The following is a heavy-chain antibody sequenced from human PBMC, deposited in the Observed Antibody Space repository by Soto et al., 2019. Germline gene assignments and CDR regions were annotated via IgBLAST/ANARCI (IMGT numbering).Heavy chain of an antibody. Sequence: QVQLVQSGAEVKKPGSSVKVSCKASGGTFSSYAISWVRQAPGQGLEWMGGIIPIFGTANYAQKFQGIVTITAEGSTSTAYMELSSLRSEDTAVYFCARGRYYGSGILTDYYYYSGMDVWGQGTTVAVSS. J-gene: IGHJ6*02. CDR3: ARGRYYGSGILTDYYYYSGMDV. CDR2: IIPIFGTA. D-gene: IGHD3-10*01. CDR1: GGTFSSYA. V-gene: IGHV1-69*12.